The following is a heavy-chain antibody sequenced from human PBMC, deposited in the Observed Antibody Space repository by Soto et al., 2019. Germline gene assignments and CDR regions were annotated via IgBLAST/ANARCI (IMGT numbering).Heavy chain of an antibody. CDR3: GRVIGYGDYYFDY. J-gene: IGHJ4*02. CDR1: GGTFSSYT. Sequence: GASVKVSCKASGGTFSSYTISWVRQAPGQGLEWMGRIIPILGIANYAQKFQGRVTITADKSTSTAYMELSSLRSEDTAVYYCGRVIGYGDYYFDYWGQGTLVTVSS. V-gene: IGHV1-69*02. CDR2: IIPILGIA. D-gene: IGHD4-17*01.